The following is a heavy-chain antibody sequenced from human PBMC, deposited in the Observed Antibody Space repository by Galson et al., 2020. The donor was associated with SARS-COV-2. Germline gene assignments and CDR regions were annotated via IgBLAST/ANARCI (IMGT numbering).Heavy chain of an antibody. CDR2: IYPGDFDT. V-gene: IGHV5-51*01. D-gene: IGHD3-3*02. CDR1: GFSFINSW. J-gene: IGHJ4*02. CDR3: ARRPVGNSNWFPDFDY. Sequence: HGESLKISCKGSGFSFINSWIGWVRQRPGKGLEYMGIIYPGDFDTRYSPSFQGQVTISADKSISTAYLQWSSLKASDTAVYYCARRPVGNSNWFPDFDYWGQGTLVTVSS.